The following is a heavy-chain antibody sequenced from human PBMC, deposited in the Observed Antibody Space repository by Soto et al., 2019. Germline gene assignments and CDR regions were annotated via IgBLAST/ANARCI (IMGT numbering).Heavy chain of an antibody. CDR1: GLTFSNYE. CDR3: ASGIVHDY. D-gene: IGHD1-26*01. V-gene: IGHV3-48*03. Sequence: GGSLRLSCAASGLTFSNYEMTWVRQAPGKGLEWVSYITTTGSTKYYADSVKGRFTISRDNAKKSVYLQMNSLRAEDTAVYYCASGIVHDYWGQGTLVTVSS. J-gene: IGHJ4*02. CDR2: ITTTGSTK.